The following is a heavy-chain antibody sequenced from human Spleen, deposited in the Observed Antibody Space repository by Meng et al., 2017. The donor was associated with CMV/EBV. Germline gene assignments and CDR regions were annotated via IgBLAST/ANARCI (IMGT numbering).Heavy chain of an antibody. D-gene: IGHD6-6*01. J-gene: IGHJ3*02. CDR2: ISTTSAYI. CDR1: GFTFSAYA. Sequence: GESLKISCAASGFTFSAYAMNWVRQAPGKGLEWVSSISTTSAYIYYADSVKGRFTISRDNSKNTLYLQMNSLRAEDTAVYYCARDRETIEYSSSYDAFDIWGQGTMVTVSS. V-gene: IGHV3-21*01. CDR3: ARDRETIEYSSSYDAFDI.